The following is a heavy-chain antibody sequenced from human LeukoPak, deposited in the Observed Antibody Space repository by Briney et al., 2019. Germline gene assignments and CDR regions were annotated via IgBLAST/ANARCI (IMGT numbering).Heavy chain of an antibody. Sequence: GGSLRLSCAASGFTFNSYSMNWVRQAPGKGLEWVSYISSSGSSIYYADSVKGRFTISRDNAENSLNLQMNSLRAEDTAVYYCARGDNWNSYYYYYMDVWGKGPRSPSS. V-gene: IGHV3-48*04. D-gene: IGHD1-7*01. J-gene: IGHJ6*03. CDR2: ISSSGSSI. CDR3: ARGDNWNSYYYYYMDV. CDR1: GFTFNSYS.